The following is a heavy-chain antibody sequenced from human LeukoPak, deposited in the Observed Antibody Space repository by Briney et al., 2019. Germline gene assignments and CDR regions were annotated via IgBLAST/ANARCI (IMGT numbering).Heavy chain of an antibody. D-gene: IGHD2-2*01. CDR1: GFIFSSYA. J-gene: IGHJ4*02. CDR3: AKSGSTSAADY. Sequence: GGSLRLSCAASGFIFSSYAMSWVRQGPGMGLESVSAISASASHTYYADSVKGRFTISRDNSKKTVFLQMSSLRAEDTAVYYCAKSGSTSAADYWGQGTLVTVSS. CDR2: ISASASHT. V-gene: IGHV3-23*01.